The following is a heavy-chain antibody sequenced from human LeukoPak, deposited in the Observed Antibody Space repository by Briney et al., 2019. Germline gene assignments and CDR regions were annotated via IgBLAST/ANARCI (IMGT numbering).Heavy chain of an antibody. J-gene: IGHJ6*01. CDR1: GFTVSSNY. CDR3: ARGVFDILTGYPYYYYGMDV. V-gene: IGHV3-53*01. CDR2: IYSGGST. Sequence: GGSLRLSCAASGFTVSSNYMSWVRQAPGKGLEWVSVIYSGGSTYYADSVKGRFTISRDNSKNTLYLQMNSLRAEDTAVYYCARGVFDILTGYPYYYYGMDVWGQGTRVTVSS. D-gene: IGHD3-9*01.